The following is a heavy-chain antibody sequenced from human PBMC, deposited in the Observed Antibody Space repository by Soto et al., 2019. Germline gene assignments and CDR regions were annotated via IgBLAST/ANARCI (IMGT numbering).Heavy chain of an antibody. CDR3: EWLDTAMVTLDY. Sequence: QVQLVQSGAEVKKPGSSVKVSCKASGGTFSSYAISWVRQAPGQGLEWMGGIIPIFGTANYAQKSQGRGTITADESTSTAYVELSSLRSGDTAVYYGEWLDTAMVTLDYWGQGSLVMVSS. V-gene: IGHV1-69*12. J-gene: IGHJ4*02. CDR2: IIPIFGTA. D-gene: IGHD5-18*01. CDR1: GGTFSSYA.